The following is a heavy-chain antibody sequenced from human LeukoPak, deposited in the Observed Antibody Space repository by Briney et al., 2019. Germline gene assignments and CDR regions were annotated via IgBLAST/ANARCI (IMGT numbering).Heavy chain of an antibody. CDR2: MHYTGMT. J-gene: IGHJ4*02. V-gene: IGHV4-39*01. D-gene: IGHD3-22*01. Sequence: SETLSLTCTVSGGSISSSSVHWGWIRQPPGKGLGWLGSMHYTGMTNFNASLKSRVTIAVDTSKNQFTLRLSSVTAADTAVYYCARLGSDSSGLYPDHWGQGTLVTVSS. CDR3: ARLGSDSSGLYPDH. CDR1: GGSISSSSVH.